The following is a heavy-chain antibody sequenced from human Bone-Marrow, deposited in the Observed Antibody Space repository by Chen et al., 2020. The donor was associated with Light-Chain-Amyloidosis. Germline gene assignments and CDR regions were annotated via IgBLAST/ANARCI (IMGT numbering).Heavy chain of an antibody. D-gene: IGHD1-1*01. J-gene: IGHJ4*02. V-gene: IGHV3-23*01. Sequence: GGSLRLPCAASGFTFSTYAMSWVRQAPGKGLEWVSAITGRGGSTYYADSVKGRFTISRDNSKNTLSLLMNSLRAEDTAVYYCARAPGNTTGAPVYFDYWGQGTLVTVAS. CDR3: ARAPGNTTGAPVYFDY. CDR2: ITGRGGST. CDR1: GFTFSTYA.